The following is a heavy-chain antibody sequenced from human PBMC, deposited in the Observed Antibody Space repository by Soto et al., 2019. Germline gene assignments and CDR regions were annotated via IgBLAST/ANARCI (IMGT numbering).Heavy chain of an antibody. CDR1: GFTFSSYS. J-gene: IGHJ6*02. CDR2: ISSSSSYI. V-gene: IGHV3-21*01. D-gene: IGHD6-6*01. CDR3: ARVASSASGGNYYYGMDV. Sequence: EVQLVESGGGLVKPGGSLRLSCAASGFTFSSYSMNWDRQAPGKGLEWVSSISSSSSYIYYADSVKGRFTISRDNAKNSLELQMHSRGAEDTAVYYCARVASSASGGNYYYGMDVWGQGTTVTVSS.